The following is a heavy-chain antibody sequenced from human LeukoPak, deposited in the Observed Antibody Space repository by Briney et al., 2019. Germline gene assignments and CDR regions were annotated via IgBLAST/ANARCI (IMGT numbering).Heavy chain of an antibody. V-gene: IGHV4-39*01. D-gene: IGHD5-24*01. J-gene: IGHJ4*02. CDR3: GCIATVEIYFDY. CDR1: GGSISSSSFY. CDR2: MYYSGST. Sequence: SETLSLTCTVSGGSISSSSFYWGWIRQPPGKGLEWIRNMYYSGSTYYNPSLKSRVTISVDTSKNQFSLKLTSVTAADSAVYYCGCIATVEIYFDYWGQGTLVTVSS.